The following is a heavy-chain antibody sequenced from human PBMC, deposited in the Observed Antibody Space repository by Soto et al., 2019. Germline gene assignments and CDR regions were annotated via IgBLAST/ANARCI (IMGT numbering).Heavy chain of an antibody. J-gene: IGHJ6*02. CDR1: GYTFTSYG. V-gene: IGHV1-8*02. D-gene: IGHD3-3*01. Sequence: GSSVKVACKASGYTFTSYGISWVRQATGQGLEWMGWMNPNSGNKGYAQKFQGRVTMTRNTSISTAYMELSSLRSEDTAVYYCARGTVRVFWSGDFGYYYYGMDVWGQGTTVTVSS. CDR2: MNPNSGNK. CDR3: ARGTVRVFWSGDFGYYYYGMDV.